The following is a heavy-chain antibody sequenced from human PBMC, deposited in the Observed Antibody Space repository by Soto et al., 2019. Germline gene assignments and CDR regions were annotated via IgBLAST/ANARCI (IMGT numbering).Heavy chain of an antibody. J-gene: IGHJ6*02. D-gene: IGHD2-2*01. CDR2: IIPIPGTA. CDR1: GGTFGSYA. Sequence: QVQLVQSGAEVKKPGSSVKVSCTASGGTFGSYAISWVRQAPGQGLEWMGGIIPIPGTANYAQKFQGRVTIAADESTSTAYMELSSLRSEDTAVYYCARSQGSSTSLEIYYYYYGMDVWGQGTTVTVSS. V-gene: IGHV1-69*01. CDR3: ARSQGSSTSLEIYYYYYGMDV.